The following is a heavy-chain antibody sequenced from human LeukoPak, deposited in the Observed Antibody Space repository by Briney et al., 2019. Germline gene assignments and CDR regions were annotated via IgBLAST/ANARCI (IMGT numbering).Heavy chain of an antibody. CDR2: ISSSSSYI. J-gene: IGHJ4*02. D-gene: IGHD3-16*01. Sequence: GGSLRLSCAASGFTFSSYSMNWVRQAPGKGLEWVSSISSSSSYIYYADSVKGRFTISRGNAKNSLYLQMNSLRAEDTAVYYCARVGSMITFGGVLDYWGQGTLVTVSS. CDR3: ARVGSMITFGGVLDY. CDR1: GFTFSSYS. V-gene: IGHV3-21*01.